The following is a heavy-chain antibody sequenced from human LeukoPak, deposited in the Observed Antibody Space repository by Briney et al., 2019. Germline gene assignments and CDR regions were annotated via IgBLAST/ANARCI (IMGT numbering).Heavy chain of an antibody. CDR3: AKELLAGTVDY. D-gene: IGHD6-19*01. CDR1: GFTFSSYG. Sequence: GGSLRLSCAASGFTFSSYGMHWVRQDPGKGLEWVAVISYDGSNKYYADSVKGRFTISRDNSKNTLYLQMNSLRAEDTAVYYCAKELLAGTVDYWGQGTLVTVSS. CDR2: ISYDGSNK. J-gene: IGHJ4*02. V-gene: IGHV3-30*18.